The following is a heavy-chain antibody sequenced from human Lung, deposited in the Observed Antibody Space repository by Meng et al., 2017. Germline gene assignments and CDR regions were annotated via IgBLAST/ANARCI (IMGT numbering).Heavy chain of an antibody. V-gene: IGHV4-4*02. CDR3: VRGGQDQAYYDFWSGPFDP. J-gene: IGHJ5*02. CDR2: IYQSGKT. D-gene: IGHD3-3*01. Sequence: EVGQGLVAPAGVQSPHILFLGCSICGRYVWSRIRQWRGKGLEWRREIYQSGKTNYTPSIVSRVTISRDKSLILFSLKVKSVTAADTAVYYCVRGGQDQAYYDFWSGPFDPWGQGTLVTVSS. CDR1: GCSICGRYV.